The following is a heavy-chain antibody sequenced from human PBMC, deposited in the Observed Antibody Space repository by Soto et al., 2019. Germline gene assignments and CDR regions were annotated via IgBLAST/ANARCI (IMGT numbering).Heavy chain of an antibody. D-gene: IGHD3-10*01. CDR2: LYSGGAT. Sequence: EVRFVESGGGLVQPGGSLRLSCAASGFSVSSNYMTWVRQAPGKGLEWVSLLYSGGATHYAASVKGRFTFSSDSSQNALFLQMNSLRIEDTATYYCVRGRYGSEIHWGQGTKVTVSS. CDR3: VRGRYGSEIH. CDR1: GFSVSSNY. V-gene: IGHV3-53*04. J-gene: IGHJ4*02.